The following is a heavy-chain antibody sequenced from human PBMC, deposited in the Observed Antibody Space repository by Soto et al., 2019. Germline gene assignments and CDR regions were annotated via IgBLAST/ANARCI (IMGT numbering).Heavy chain of an antibody. J-gene: IGHJ6*03. CDR1: GFTFSSYA. D-gene: IGHD2-8*01. V-gene: IGHV3-23*01. CDR3: ARGPGCTNGVCYTRGGYYYYYMDV. Sequence: GGSLRLSCAACGFTFSSYAMSWVRQAPGKGLEWVSAISGSGGSTYYADSVKGRVTMTRDTSTSTVYMELSSLRSEDTAVYYCARGPGCTNGVCYTRGGYYYYYMDVWGKGTTVTVSS. CDR2: ISGSGGST.